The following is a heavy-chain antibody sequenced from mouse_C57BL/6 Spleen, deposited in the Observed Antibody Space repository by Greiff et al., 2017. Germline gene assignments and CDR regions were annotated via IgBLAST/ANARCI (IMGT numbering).Heavy chain of an antibody. J-gene: IGHJ2*01. CDR1: GYTFTSYW. D-gene: IGHD1-1*02. Sequence: QVQLQQPGAELVKPGASVKLSCKASGYTFTSYWITWVKQRPGQGLEWIGDIYPGSGSTNYNEKFKSKATLTVDKSSSTASMQLSSLTSEDSAVYYCARRAMAYYFDDWGQGTTRTFSS. CDR3: ARRAMAYYFDD. CDR2: IYPGSGST. V-gene: IGHV1-55*01.